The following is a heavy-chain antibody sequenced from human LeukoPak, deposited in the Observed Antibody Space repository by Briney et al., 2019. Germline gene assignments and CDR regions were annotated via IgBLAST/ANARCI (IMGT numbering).Heavy chain of an antibody. CDR3: AREGYYGSGSPPSLYFDY. Sequence: PGGSLRLSCAASGFTFSTYAMHRVRQAPGKGLEWVAVTSSDLNVKLYADSVKGRFTISRDNSRSTLYLQMNSLRPEDTAIYYCAREGYYGSGSPPSLYFDYWGQGTLVTVSS. CDR1: GFTFSTYA. J-gene: IGHJ4*02. CDR2: TSSDLNVK. V-gene: IGHV3-30-3*01. D-gene: IGHD3-10*01.